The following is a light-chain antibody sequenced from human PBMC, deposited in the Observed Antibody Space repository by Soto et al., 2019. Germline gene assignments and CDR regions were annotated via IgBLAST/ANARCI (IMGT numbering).Light chain of an antibody. CDR1: SSNIGSNI. CDR2: SND. V-gene: IGLV1-44*01. CDR3: AAWDDSLIGVV. Sequence: QAVVTQPPSASGTPGQRVTIACSGSSSNIGSNIVNWYQQLPGTAPKLLIYSNDQRPSGVPDRFSGSKSGTSASLAISGLQSEDEADYHCAAWDDSLIGVVFGGGTKLTVL. J-gene: IGLJ2*01.